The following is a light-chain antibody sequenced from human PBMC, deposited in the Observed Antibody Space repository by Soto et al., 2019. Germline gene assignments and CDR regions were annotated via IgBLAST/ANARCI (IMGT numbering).Light chain of an antibody. CDR2: GNS. V-gene: IGLV1-40*01. CDR3: QSYDSSLSGYV. CDR1: SSNIGAGYD. J-gene: IGLJ1*01. Sequence: QSALTQPPSVSGAQGQRVTISCTGSSSNIGAGYDVHWYQQLPGTAPKLLIYGNSNRPSGAPDRFSGSKSGTSASLAITGLQAEDEADYYCQSYDSSLSGYVFGTGTKVTVL.